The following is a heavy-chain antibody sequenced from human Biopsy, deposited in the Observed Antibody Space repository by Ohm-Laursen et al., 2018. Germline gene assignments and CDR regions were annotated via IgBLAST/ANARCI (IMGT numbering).Heavy chain of an antibody. CDR2: IKSKVDGETT. CDR1: QFTFTNSW. CDR3: AKGGYCTTSSCYMDLDY. Sequence: SLSLSCAASQFTFTNSWMNWVRQAPGKGPEWVARIKSKVDGETTDYAAPVKGRFTISRDDSKKMLYLEMNSLKAEDTAFYYCAKGGYCTTSSCYMDLDYWGQGTLVTVSS. D-gene: IGHD2-2*02. J-gene: IGHJ4*02. V-gene: IGHV3-15*01.